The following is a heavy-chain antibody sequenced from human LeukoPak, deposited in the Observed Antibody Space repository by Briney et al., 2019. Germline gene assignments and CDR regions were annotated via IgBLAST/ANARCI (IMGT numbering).Heavy chain of an antibody. D-gene: IGHD3-3*01. J-gene: IGHJ6*03. V-gene: IGHV3-23*01. CDR3: ARVRGVGVVISYYMDV. Sequence: GGSLRLSCAASGFTFSSYAMSWVRQAPGKGLEWVSAISGSGGSTYYADSVKGRFTISRDNAKNSLYLQMNSLRAEDTAVYYCARVRGVGVVISYYMDVWGKGTTVTVSS. CDR2: ISGSGGST. CDR1: GFTFSSYA.